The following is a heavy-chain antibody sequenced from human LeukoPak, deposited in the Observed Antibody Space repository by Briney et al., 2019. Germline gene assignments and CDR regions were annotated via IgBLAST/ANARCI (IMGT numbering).Heavy chain of an antibody. Sequence: NPSGTLSLTCAVSGGSISSSNWWSWVRQPPGKGLEWIGEIYHSGSTNYNPSLKSRVTISVDKSKNQFSLKLSSETAADTAVYYCARDIGGSYHSTPWGQGTLVTVSS. CDR1: GGSISSSNW. J-gene: IGHJ5*02. D-gene: IGHD1-26*01. CDR3: ARDIGGSYHSTP. CDR2: IYHSGST. V-gene: IGHV4-4*02.